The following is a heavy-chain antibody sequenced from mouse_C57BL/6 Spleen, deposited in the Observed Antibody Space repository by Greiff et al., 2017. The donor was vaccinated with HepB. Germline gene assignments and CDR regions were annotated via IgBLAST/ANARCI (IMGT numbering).Heavy chain of an antibody. CDR3: ARTTVVARDYFDY. CDR2: INPNNGGT. Sequence: VQLKQSGPELVKPGASVKISCKASGYTFTDYYMNWVKQSHGKSLEWIGDINPNNGGTSYNQKFKGKATLTVDKSSSTAYMELRSLTSEDSAVYYCARTTVVARDYFDYWGQGTTLTVSS. D-gene: IGHD1-1*01. J-gene: IGHJ2*01. CDR1: GYTFTDYY. V-gene: IGHV1-26*01.